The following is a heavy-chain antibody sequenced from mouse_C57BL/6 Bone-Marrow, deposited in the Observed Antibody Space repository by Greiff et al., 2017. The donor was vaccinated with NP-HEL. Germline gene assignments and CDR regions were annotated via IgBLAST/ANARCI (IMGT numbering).Heavy chain of an antibody. V-gene: IGHV1-42*01. D-gene: IGHD2-3*01. Sequence: EVQLQQSGPELVKPGASVKISCKASGYSFTGYYMNWVKQSPEKSLEWIGEINPSTGGTTYNQKFKAKATLTVDKSSSTAYMQLKSLTSEDSAVYYCANIYDGYYDYFDYWGQGTTLTVSS. CDR1: GYSFTGYY. CDR3: ANIYDGYYDYFDY. J-gene: IGHJ2*01. CDR2: INPSTGGT.